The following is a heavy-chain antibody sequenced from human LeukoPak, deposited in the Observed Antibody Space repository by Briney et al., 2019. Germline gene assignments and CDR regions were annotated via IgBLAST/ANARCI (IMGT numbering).Heavy chain of an antibody. V-gene: IGHV3-66*01. D-gene: IGHD3-10*01. CDR2: IYSGGST. CDR3: ASELVRGVITSAAFDI. Sequence: GGSLRLSCAASGFTVSSNYMSWVRQAPGKGLEWVSVIYSGGSTYYADSVKGRFTISRDNSKNTLYLQMNSLRAEDTAVYYCASELVRGVITSAAFDIWGQGTMVTVSS. CDR1: GFTVSSNY. J-gene: IGHJ3*02.